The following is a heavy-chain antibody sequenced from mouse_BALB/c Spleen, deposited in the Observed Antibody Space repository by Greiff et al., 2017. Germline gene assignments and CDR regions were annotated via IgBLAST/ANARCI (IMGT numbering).Heavy chain of an antibody. J-gene: IGHJ4*01. V-gene: IGHV1-14*01. Sequence: VQLQQSGPELVKPGASVKMSCKASGYTFTSYVMHWVKQKPGQGLEWIGYINPYNDGTKYNEKFKGKATLTSDKSSSTAYMELSSLTSEDSAVYYCARSLAVVAHYYAMDYWGQGTSVTVSS. D-gene: IGHD1-1*01. CDR1: GYTFTSYV. CDR2: INPYNDGT. CDR3: ARSLAVVAHYYAMDY.